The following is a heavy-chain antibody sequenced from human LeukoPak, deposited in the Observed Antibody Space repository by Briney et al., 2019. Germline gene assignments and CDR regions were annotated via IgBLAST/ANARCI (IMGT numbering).Heavy chain of an antibody. CDR2: IYYSGST. D-gene: IGHD3-10*01. J-gene: IGHJ6*04. CDR3: ASYYASGASAYNYYGMDV. CDR1: GGSISSGGYY. Sequence: PSETLSLTCTVSGGSISSGGYYWSWIRQHPGKGLEWIGYIYYSGSTYYNPSLKSRVTISVDTSKNQFSLKLTSVTAADTAVYYCASYYASGASAYNYYGMDVWGKGTTVTVSS. V-gene: IGHV4-31*03.